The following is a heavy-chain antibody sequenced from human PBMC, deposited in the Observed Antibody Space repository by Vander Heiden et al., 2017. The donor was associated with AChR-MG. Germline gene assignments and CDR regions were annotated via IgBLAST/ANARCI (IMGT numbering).Heavy chain of an antibody. CDR2: ISAYNGNT. D-gene: IGHD2-15*01. V-gene: IGHV1-18*01. Sequence: QVQLVQSGAEVKKPGASVKVSCKASGYTFTSYGISWVRQAPGQGLEWMGWISAYNGNTNYAQKLQGRVTMTTDTSTSTAYMELRSLRSDDTAVYYCARVPWGVGYCSGGSCYPTHDAFDIWGQGTMVTVSS. J-gene: IGHJ3*02. CDR3: ARVPWGVGYCSGGSCYPTHDAFDI. CDR1: GYTFTSYG.